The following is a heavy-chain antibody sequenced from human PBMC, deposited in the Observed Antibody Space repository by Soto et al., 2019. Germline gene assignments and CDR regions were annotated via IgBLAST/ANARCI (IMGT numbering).Heavy chain of an antibody. J-gene: IGHJ5*02. CDR1: GFTFSSYG. CDR3: ARDSQDVYYDFWSGTGNWFDP. CDR2: IWYDGSNK. Sequence: GGSLRLSCAASGFTFSSYGMHWVRQAPGKGLEWVAVIWYDGSNKYYADSVKGRFTISRDNSKNTLYLQMNGLRAEDTAVYYCARDSQDVYYDFWSGTGNWFDPWGQGTLVTVSS. D-gene: IGHD3-3*01. V-gene: IGHV3-33*01.